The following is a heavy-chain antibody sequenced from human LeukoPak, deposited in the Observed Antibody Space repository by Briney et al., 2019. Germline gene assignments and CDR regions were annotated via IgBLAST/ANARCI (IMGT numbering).Heavy chain of an antibody. D-gene: IGHD5-18*01. CDR2: IYSGGST. CDR1: GCTVSSNY. V-gene: IGHV3-66*02. J-gene: IGHJ4*02. Sequence: GGSLRLSCAASGCTVSSNYMSWVRQAPGKGLEWVSVIYSGGSTYYADSVKGRFTISRDNSKNTLYLQMNSLRAEDTAVYYCAMTTRGYSYGPHSLVYWGQGALGTVSS. CDR3: AMTTRGYSYGPHSLVY.